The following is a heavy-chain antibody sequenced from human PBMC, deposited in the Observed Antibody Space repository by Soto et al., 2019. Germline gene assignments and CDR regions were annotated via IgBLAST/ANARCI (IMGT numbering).Heavy chain of an antibody. Sequence: ASVKASWNPSCYTFTDRYIHWVRQSPGLGLEWMGLIDPKSGVSGKTQKFQGSLTMTRDTSTNTVYMELRSLRSDDTAVYYCERDNYGPLDYWGRGTLVTVPS. CDR3: ERDNYGPLDY. J-gene: IGHJ4*02. D-gene: IGHD3-10*01. CDR1: CYTFTDRY. CDR2: IDPKSGVS. V-gene: IGHV1-2*02.